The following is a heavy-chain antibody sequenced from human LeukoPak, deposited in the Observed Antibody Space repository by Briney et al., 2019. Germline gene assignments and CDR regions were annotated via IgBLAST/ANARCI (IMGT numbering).Heavy chain of an antibody. D-gene: IGHD4-17*01. Sequence: GGSLRLSCAASGFTFSNAWMSWVRQAPGKGLEWVGRIKSKTDGGTTDYAAPVKGRFTISRDDSKNTLHLQMNSLKTEDTAVYYCTTYYGDYGPQGFDYWGQGTLVTVSS. V-gene: IGHV3-15*01. CDR3: TTYYGDYGPQGFDY. CDR2: IKSKTDGGTT. J-gene: IGHJ4*02. CDR1: GFTFSNAW.